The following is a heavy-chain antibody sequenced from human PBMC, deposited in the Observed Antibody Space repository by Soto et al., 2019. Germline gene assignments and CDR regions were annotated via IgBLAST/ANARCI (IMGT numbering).Heavy chain of an antibody. V-gene: IGHV4-61*01. CDR1: GGSVSSGSYY. CDR3: ARDGDYTAFDI. J-gene: IGHJ3*02. D-gene: IGHD2-2*02. Sequence: PSETLSLTCTVSGGSVSSGSYYWSWIRQPPGKGLEWIGYIYYSGSTNYNPSLKSRVTISVDTSKNQFSLKLSSVTAADTAVYYCARDGDYTAFDIWGQGTMVTV. CDR2: IYYSGST.